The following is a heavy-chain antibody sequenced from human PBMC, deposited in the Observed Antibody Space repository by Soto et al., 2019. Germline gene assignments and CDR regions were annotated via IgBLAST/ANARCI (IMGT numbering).Heavy chain of an antibody. CDR1: GGSISSSGYY. J-gene: IGHJ4*02. CDR2: LYYSGST. V-gene: IGHV4-39*01. D-gene: IGHD2-15*01. CDR3: ARLRGVAATRSGNFDY. Sequence: QLQLQESGPGLVKPSETLSLTCTVSGGSISSSGYYWGWIRQPPGKGLEWIGSLYYSGSTYYNPSLKSRVTISVDTSKNQFSLKLSSVTAADTAVYYCARLRGVAATRSGNFDYWGQGTLVTVSS.